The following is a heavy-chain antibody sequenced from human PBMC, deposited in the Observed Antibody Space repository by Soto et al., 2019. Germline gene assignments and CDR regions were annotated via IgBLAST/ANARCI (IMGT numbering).Heavy chain of an antibody. Sequence: GASVKVSCKASGYTFTSYGISWVRQAPGQGLEWMGWISAYNGNTDYPQKRQGRVTMTTDTSTSTAYMELRSLRSDDTAVYYCAREGYCIRTSCYASALDYWGQGTLVTVSS. V-gene: IGHV1-18*01. CDR2: ISAYNGNT. CDR1: GYTFTSYG. CDR3: AREGYCIRTSCYASALDY. D-gene: IGHD2-2*01. J-gene: IGHJ4*02.